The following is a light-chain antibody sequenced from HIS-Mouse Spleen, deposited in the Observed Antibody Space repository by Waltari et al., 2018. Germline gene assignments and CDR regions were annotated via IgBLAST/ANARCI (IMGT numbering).Light chain of an antibody. CDR2: EVS. CDR3: SSYTSSGTWV. Sequence: QSALTQPASVSGSPGPSTTISCTGTSSDAGGYNDVSWYQQHPGKAPKLMIYEVSKRPSGVSNRFSGSKSGNTASLTISGLQAEDEADYYCSSYTSSGTWVFGGGTKLTVL. CDR1: SSDAGGYND. V-gene: IGLV2-14*01. J-gene: IGLJ3*02.